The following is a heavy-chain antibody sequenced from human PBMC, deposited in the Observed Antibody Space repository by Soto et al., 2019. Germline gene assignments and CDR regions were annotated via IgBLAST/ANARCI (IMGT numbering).Heavy chain of an antibody. V-gene: IGHV3-21*01. J-gene: IGHJ6*02. CDR2: ISSSSSSL. Sequence: ELQLVESGGGMVKPAGYLRLYCVDSGFSFSSYSMNWGRQAPGKGLEWVSSISSSSSSLYYADSAKGRFTISRDNDKISLDLHMHNLRDEDTAVYYCARSYGSGKTDVWGQGTTVTVSS. D-gene: IGHD3-10*01. CDR3: ARSYGSGKTDV. CDR1: GFSFSSYS.